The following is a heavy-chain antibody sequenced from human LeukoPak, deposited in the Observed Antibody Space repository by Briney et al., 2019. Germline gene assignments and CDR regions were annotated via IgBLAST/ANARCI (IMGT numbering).Heavy chain of an antibody. Sequence: GGSLRLSCAASGFTFSSYWMSWVRQAPGKGLEWVANIKQDGSEKYYVDSVKGRFTISRDNAKNSLYPQMNSLRAEDTAVYYCARGGDYYDSSGYYYMVYWGQGTLVTVSS. J-gene: IGHJ4*02. CDR1: GFTFSSYW. CDR2: IKQDGSEK. D-gene: IGHD3-22*01. CDR3: ARGGDYYDSSGYYYMVY. V-gene: IGHV3-7*01.